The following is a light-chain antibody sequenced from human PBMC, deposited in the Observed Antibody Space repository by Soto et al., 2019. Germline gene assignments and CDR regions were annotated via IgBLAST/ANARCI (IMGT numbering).Light chain of an antibody. J-gene: IGKJ1*01. V-gene: IGKV1-5*03. CDR3: QHWTDYSWT. Sequence: DIHMTQSPSTLSASVGDRVTITCRASQSLTMWLAGYQQKPGKAPNLLLYKTSSLESGVPSRFSGSGSGTGFTLTISSLQTDDFATYYCQHWTDYSWTFGQGTKVEVK. CDR2: KTS. CDR1: QSLTMW.